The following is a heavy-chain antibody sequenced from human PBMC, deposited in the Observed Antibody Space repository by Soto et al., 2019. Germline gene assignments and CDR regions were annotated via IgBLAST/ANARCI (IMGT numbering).Heavy chain of an antibody. CDR2: INTYNGNT. CDR3: AMVDVYVTPSPQDV. D-gene: IGHD3-16*01. V-gene: IGHV1-18*01. CDR1: GYTFTRYG. J-gene: IGHJ6*02. Sequence: QVQLVQSGAEVKNPGASVKVSCKASGYTFTRYGTGWARQAPGQGLEWMGWINTYNGNTNYAQNVQGRVTLTTDTSTSTAYMELRSLRSQHTAIYYCAMVDVYVTPSPQDVWGQGTTVIVSS.